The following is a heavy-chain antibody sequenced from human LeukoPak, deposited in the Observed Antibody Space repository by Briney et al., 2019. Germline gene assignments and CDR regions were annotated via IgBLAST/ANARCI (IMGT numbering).Heavy chain of an antibody. J-gene: IGHJ3*02. CDR1: GYTFTSYG. V-gene: IGHV1-18*01. Sequence: ASVKVSCKAYGYTFTSYGSSWVRQAPGQGLEWMGCISAYNGNTNYAQKLQGRVTMTTDTSTSTAYMELRSLRSDDTAVYYCARDGRWAAAGTEVGGAFDIWGQGTMVNVSS. CDR3: ARDGRWAAAGTEVGGAFDI. CDR2: ISAYNGNT. D-gene: IGHD6-13*01.